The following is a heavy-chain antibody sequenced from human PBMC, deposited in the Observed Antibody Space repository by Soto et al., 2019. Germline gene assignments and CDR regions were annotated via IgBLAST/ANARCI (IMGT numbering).Heavy chain of an antibody. CDR1: GYTFTSYG. D-gene: IGHD3-10*01. J-gene: IGHJ5*02. Sequence: ASVKVSCKASGYTFTSYGISWVRQAPGQGLEWMGWISAYNGNTNYAQKLQGRVTMTTDTSTSTAYMVLRSLRSDDTAVYYCARDLFYHGSGSYPWFDPWGQGTLVTVSS. CDR3: ARDLFYHGSGSYPWFDP. CDR2: ISAYNGNT. V-gene: IGHV1-18*01.